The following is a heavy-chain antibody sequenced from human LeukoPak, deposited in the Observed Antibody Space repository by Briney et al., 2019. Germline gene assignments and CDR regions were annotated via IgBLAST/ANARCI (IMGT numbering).Heavy chain of an antibody. CDR2: INHGGST. CDR1: GGSFSGYY. J-gene: IGHJ4*02. V-gene: IGHV4-34*01. CDR3: ARGSSGSYSGDYFDY. D-gene: IGHD1-26*01. Sequence: PSETLSLTCAVYGGSFSGYYWSWIRQPPGKGLEWIGEINHGGSTNYNPSLKSRVTISVDTSKNQFSLKLSSVTAADTAVYYCARGSSGSYSGDYFDYWGQGTLVTVSS.